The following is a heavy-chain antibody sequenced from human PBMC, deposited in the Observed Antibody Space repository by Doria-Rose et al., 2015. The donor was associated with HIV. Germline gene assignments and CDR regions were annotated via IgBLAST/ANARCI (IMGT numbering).Heavy chain of an antibody. CDR2: IVSDDER. V-gene: IGHV2-26*01. Sequence: QVTLKEPGPVLVKPTETLTPTCTVSGVSLSSPGMGVSWIRQPPGNAPEWLANIVSDDERSYKTSLKSRLTISRGTSKSQVVLTMTDMDPADTATYYCARIKSSRWYHKYYFDFWGQGTLVIVSA. J-gene: IGHJ4*02. D-gene: IGHD6-13*01. CDR3: ARIKSSRWYHKYYFDF. CDR1: GVSLSSPGMG.